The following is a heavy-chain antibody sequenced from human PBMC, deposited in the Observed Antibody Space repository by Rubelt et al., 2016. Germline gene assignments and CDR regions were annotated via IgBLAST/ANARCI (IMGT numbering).Heavy chain of an antibody. Sequence: QVQLVQSGAEVKKPGSSVKVSCKASGGTFSNFAISWVRQAPGQGLEWMGRIIPFVGVAIYAQKFQGRVTITADKPTATAYMEMSSLRSEDTAVYYCARAGNGFDYWGQGTQVTVSS. V-gene: IGHV1-69*10. D-gene: IGHD3-10*01. CDR3: ARAGNGFDY. J-gene: IGHJ5*01. CDR2: IIPFVGVA. CDR1: GGTFSNFA.